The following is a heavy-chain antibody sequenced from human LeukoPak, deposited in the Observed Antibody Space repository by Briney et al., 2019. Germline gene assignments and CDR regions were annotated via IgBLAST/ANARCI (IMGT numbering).Heavy chain of an antibody. J-gene: IGHJ4*02. D-gene: IGHD3-3*01. CDR3: ARVATTFGGYYFDH. CDR2: IFHSGST. Sequence: PSETLSLTCTVSGGSISDRSFYWGWLRQPPGQGLEWLGHIFHSGSTSYNSSFRSRVTILVATSKKQFFLEVNSVTAAATAVYYCARVATTFGGYYFDHWGLGILVTVSS. CDR1: GGSISDRSFY. V-gene: IGHV4-39*07.